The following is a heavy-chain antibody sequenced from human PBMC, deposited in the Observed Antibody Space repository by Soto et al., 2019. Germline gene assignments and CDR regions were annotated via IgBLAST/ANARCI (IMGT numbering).Heavy chain of an antibody. Sequence: SETLSLTCPVSGGSISSYYWSWIRQPPGKGLEWIGYIYYSGSTNYNPSLKSRVTISVDTSKNQFSLKLSSVTAADTAVYYCARDRSAAIFGVAPNNWFDPWGQGT. CDR2: IYYSGST. D-gene: IGHD3-3*01. J-gene: IGHJ5*02. CDR3: ARDRSAAIFGVAPNNWFDP. V-gene: IGHV4-59*01. CDR1: GGSISSYY.